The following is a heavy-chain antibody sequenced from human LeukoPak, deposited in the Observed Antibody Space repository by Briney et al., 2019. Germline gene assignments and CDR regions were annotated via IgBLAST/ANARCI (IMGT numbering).Heavy chain of an antibody. CDR2: IYYSGST. CDR3: ARVHCNSTSCYQWSFDY. J-gene: IGHJ4*02. D-gene: IGHD2-2*01. Sequence: PSQTLSLTCTVSGGSISSGGYYWSWIRQHPGKGLEWIGYIYYSGSTYYNPSLKSRVTISVDTSKNQFSLKLSSVTAADTAVYYCARVHCNSTSCYQWSFDYWGQGTLVTVSS. V-gene: IGHV4-31*03. CDR1: GGSISSGGYY.